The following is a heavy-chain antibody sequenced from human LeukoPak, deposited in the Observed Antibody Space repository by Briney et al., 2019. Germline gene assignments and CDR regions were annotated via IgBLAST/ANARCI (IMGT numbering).Heavy chain of an antibody. CDR3: ARGQYYGMDV. CDR1: GFTFSRYW. J-gene: IGHJ6*04. V-gene: IGHV3-74*01. CDR2: INCDGRST. Sequence: GGSLRLSCAASGFTFSRYWMHWLRHSPGKGLVWVSRINCDGRSTSYADSVKGRFTISRDNAKNALYLQMNSLRAEDTAVYYCARGQYYGMDVWGKGTTVTVSS.